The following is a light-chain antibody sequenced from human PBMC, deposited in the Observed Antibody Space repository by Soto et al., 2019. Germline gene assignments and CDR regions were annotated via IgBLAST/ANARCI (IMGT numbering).Light chain of an antibody. CDR2: GAS. Sequence: EIVMTQSPATLSVSPGVRATLSCRASQSVSTKLAWYQQKPGQAPRLLIYGASTRATGIPARFSGSGSGTEFTLTISSLQSEDFAVYYCQQYNNWPPFTFGPGTKVDI. J-gene: IGKJ3*01. V-gene: IGKV3-15*01. CDR3: QQYNNWPPFT. CDR1: QSVSTK.